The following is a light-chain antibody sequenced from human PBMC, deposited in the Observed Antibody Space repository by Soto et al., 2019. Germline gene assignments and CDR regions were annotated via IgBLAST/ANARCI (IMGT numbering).Light chain of an antibody. CDR3: QQYGTSGT. CDR2: GAS. Sequence: EIVLTQSPGTLSLSPGERATLSWRASQSVSNNYLAWYQQKPCQAPRLLIYGASNRATGIPDRLSGSGSGTDFTLTISRMPPEDFAVYYCQQYGTSGTFGQGTKVDIK. J-gene: IGKJ1*01. V-gene: IGKV3-20*01. CDR1: QSVSNNY.